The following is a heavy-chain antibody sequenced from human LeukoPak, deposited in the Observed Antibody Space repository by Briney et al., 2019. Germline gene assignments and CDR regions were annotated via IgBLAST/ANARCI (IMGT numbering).Heavy chain of an antibody. D-gene: IGHD4-17*01. CDR1: GYSISSGYY. J-gene: IGHJ4*02. CDR2: IYHSGST. V-gene: IGHV4-38-2*01. CDR3: ARRGTNDYGDYKDY. Sequence: SETLSLTCAVSGYSISSGYYWGWIRQPPGKGLEWIGSIYHSGSTYYNPSLKSRVTISVDTSKNQVSLKLSSVTAADTAVYYCARRGTNDYGDYKDYWGQGTLVTVSS.